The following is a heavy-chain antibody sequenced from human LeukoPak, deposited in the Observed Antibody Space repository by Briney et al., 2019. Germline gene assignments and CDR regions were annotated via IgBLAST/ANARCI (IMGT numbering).Heavy chain of an antibody. D-gene: IGHD2-2*01. CDR1: GGSISSGSYY. J-gene: IGHJ4*02. Sequence: SQTLSLTCTVSGGSISSGSYYWTWVRQHPGEGLEWIGYTYYTGNAYYNPPLESRVTISVDMSKNQISLKLGSVTAADTAVYYCAKGLATAQGESAMPLWGQGTLVTVSS. CDR3: AKGLATAQGESAMPL. CDR2: TYYTGNA. V-gene: IGHV4-31*03.